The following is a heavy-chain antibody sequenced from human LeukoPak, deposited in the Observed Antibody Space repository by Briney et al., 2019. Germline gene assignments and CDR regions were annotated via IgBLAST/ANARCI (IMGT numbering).Heavy chain of an antibody. CDR1: GFTFSIYA. CDR3: AKSGGFSSSVNFDY. Sequence: GGSLRLSCAASGFTFSIYAMSWVRQAPGKGLEWVSAISGSGGSTYYADSVKGRFTISRDNSKNTLYLQMNSLRAEDTAVYYCAKSGGFSSSVNFDYWGQGTLVTVSS. CDR2: ISGSGGST. D-gene: IGHD6-13*01. V-gene: IGHV3-23*01. J-gene: IGHJ4*02.